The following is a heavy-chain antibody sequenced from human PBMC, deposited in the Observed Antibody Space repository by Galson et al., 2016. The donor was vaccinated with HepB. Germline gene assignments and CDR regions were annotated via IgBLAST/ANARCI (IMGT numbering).Heavy chain of an antibody. CDR2: IPAAGGVT. J-gene: IGHJ4*02. CDR1: GFTFRGYA. D-gene: IGHD3-10*01. Sequence: SLRLSCAASGFTFRGYAMSWVRQAPGKGLEWLSAIPAAGGVTYYADSVKGRFTIARDNSKNTLYLEMSSLRVEDTAVYYCAKDLQVSPLWFGELFPDDWGQGTLVAVSS. V-gene: IGHV3-23*01. CDR3: AKDLQVSPLWFGELFPDD.